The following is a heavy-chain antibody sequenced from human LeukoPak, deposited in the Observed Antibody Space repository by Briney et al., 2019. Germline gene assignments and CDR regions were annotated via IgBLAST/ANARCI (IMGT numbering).Heavy chain of an antibody. CDR1: GVSISSYY. CDR3: ARVYYYDSSDLYFEP. J-gene: IGHJ5*02. V-gene: IGHV4-59*08. D-gene: IGHD3-22*01. CDR2: IYYSGSS. Sequence: PSETLSLTCTVSGVSISSYYWSWIRQPPGKGLEWIGYIYYSGSSNYNPSLKSRVTISVDTSKNQFSLTLSSVTAADTAVYYCARVYYYDSSDLYFEPWGQRTLCTVSS.